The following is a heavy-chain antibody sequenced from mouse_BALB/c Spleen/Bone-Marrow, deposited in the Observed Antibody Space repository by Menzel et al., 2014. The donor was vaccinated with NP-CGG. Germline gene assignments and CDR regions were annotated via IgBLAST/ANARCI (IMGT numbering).Heavy chain of an antibody. CDR1: GFSLTSYG. J-gene: IGHJ4*01. D-gene: IGHD4-1*01. CDR2: IWSDGST. CDR3: ARTGTYYAMDY. Sequence: VQVVESGPGLVSPSQSLSITCTVSGFSLTSYGVHWVRQPPGKGLEWLVVIWSDGSTTYNSSLKSRLNIRKDNSKSQVCIKVNSLQTDDTAMYYCARTGTYYAMDYWGQGTSVTVSS. V-gene: IGHV2-6*02.